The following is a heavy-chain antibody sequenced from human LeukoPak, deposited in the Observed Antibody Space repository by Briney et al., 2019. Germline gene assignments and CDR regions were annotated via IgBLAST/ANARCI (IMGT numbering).Heavy chain of an antibody. Sequence: SEALSLTCAVYGGSFSGYYWSWIRQPPGKGLEWIGEINHSGSTNYNPSLKSRVTISVDTSKNQFSLKLSSVTAADTAVYYCARTSARRLRRDLDYWGQGTLVTVSS. V-gene: IGHV4-34*01. CDR3: ARTSARRLRRDLDY. CDR1: GGSFSGYY. CDR2: INHSGST. J-gene: IGHJ4*02. D-gene: IGHD4-17*01.